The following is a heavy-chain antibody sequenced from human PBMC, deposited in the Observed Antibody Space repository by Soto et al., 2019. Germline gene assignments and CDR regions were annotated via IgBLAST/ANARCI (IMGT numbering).Heavy chain of an antibody. V-gene: IGHV4-61*01. CDR1: GVSVSSGSYY. D-gene: IGHD2-21*02. Sequence: PSETLSLTCTVSGVSVSSGSYYWSWIRQPPGKGLEWIGYIYYSGSTNYNPSLKSRVTISVDTSKNQFSLKLSSVTAADTAVYYCARGGDFASFDYWGQGTLVTASS. J-gene: IGHJ4*02. CDR2: IYYSGST. CDR3: ARGGDFASFDY.